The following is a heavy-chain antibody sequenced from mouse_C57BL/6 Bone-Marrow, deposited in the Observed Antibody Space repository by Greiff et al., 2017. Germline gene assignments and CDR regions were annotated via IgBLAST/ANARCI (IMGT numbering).Heavy chain of an antibody. CDR3: ARRDGYYGDWYFDV. D-gene: IGHD2-3*01. Sequence: VQLQQSGAELVRPGTSVKVSCKASGYAFTNYLIEWVKQRPGQGLEWIGVINPGSGGSNYNEKFKGKATLTADKSSSTAYMQLSSLTSEDSAVYFCARRDGYYGDWYFDVWGTGTTVTVSS. CDR2: INPGSGGS. CDR1: GYAFTNYL. J-gene: IGHJ1*03. V-gene: IGHV1-54*01.